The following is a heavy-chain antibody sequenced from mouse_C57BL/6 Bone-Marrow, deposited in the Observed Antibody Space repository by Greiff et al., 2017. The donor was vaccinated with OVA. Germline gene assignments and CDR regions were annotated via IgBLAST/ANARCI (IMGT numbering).Heavy chain of an antibody. J-gene: IGHJ2*01. V-gene: IGHV1-4*01. CDR2: FTPSSGYT. CDR3: ARRLYYGSRDFDY. D-gene: IGHD1-1*01. Sequence: QVQLQQSGAELARPGASVKMSCKASGYTFTSYTMHWVKQRPGQGLEWIGYFTPSSGYTKYNQKFKDKATLTADKSSSTAYMQLSSLTSEDSAVYYCARRLYYGSRDFDYWGQGTTLTVSS. CDR1: GYTFTSYT.